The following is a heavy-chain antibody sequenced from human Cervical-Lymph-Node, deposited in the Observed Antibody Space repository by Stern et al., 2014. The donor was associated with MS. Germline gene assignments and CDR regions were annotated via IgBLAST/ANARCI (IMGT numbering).Heavy chain of an antibody. J-gene: IGHJ4*02. Sequence: EVQLVESGAQVKKPGESLMISCEVSGYRFTNNWIGWVRQMPGKGLEWMGIIYPGDSETSYSPSFQGQVTILVDKSNTTTYLQWSSLKASDTAIYYCARRGHGYMGIDYWGQGTLVTVSS. D-gene: IGHD1-1*01. CDR2: IYPGDSET. CDR3: ARRGHGYMGIDY. V-gene: IGHV5-51*03. CDR1: GYRFTNNW.